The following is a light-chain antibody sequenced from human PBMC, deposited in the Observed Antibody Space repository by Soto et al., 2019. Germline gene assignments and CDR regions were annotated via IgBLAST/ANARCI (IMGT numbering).Light chain of an antibody. Sequence: DIQMTRSASTGAGTVGGRGTITCRASQSISSWLAWYQQKPGKAPKLLIYKASSLESGVPSRFSGSGSGTEFTLTISSLQPDDFATYYCQQYNSYWTFGQGTKVDIK. CDR3: QQYNSYWT. V-gene: IGKV1-5*03. CDR1: QSISSW. J-gene: IGKJ1*01. CDR2: KAS.